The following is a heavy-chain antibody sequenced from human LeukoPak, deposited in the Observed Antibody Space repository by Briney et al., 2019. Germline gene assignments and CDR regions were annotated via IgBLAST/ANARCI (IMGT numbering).Heavy chain of an antibody. V-gene: IGHV4-59*01. CDR1: GGSISSYY. CDR3: ARVRGYSYNADV. CDR2: IYYSGST. Sequence: KASETLSLTCTVSGGSISSYYWSWIRQPPGKGLEWIGYIYYSGSTNYNPSLKSRVTISVDTSKNQFSLKLSSVTAADTAVYYCARVRGYSYNADVWGKGTTVTVSS. D-gene: IGHD5-18*01. J-gene: IGHJ6*04.